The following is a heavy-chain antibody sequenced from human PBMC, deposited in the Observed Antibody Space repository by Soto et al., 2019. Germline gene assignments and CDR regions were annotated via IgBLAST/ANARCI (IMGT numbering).Heavy chain of an antibody. CDR1: GFTFSDYYY. CDR2: ISSSSRNT. CDR3: ARVLGGSYFNNCFDT. J-gene: IGHJ5*02. Sequence: QVQLVESGGGFVKPGGSLRLSCVASGFTFSDYYYMTWIRQAPGKGLEWVSYISSSSRNTRYTDSVKGRLTISRDNAKNSLYLQMNSLRDEDTAVYYCARVLGGSYFNNCFDTWGQGTLVTVSS. D-gene: IGHD1-26*01. V-gene: IGHV3-11*05.